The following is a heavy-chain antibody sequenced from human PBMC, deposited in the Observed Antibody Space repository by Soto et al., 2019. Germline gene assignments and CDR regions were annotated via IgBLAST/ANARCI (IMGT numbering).Heavy chain of an antibody. J-gene: IGHJ5*02. CDR2: IAYDGSNR. D-gene: IGHD1-1*01. CDR1: GFSISRSA. CDR3: ARDLQAGTDNVNWFAP. Sequence: QVKLVESGGGVGQPGRSLRLSCAASGFSISRSAMHWVRQAPGKGLEWVAVIAYDGSNRWYADSAKGRFTISRDNSKNTVYLEMSSLRGEDTAVYYCARDLQAGTDNVNWFAPWGQGTLVTVSS. V-gene: IGHV3-30*04.